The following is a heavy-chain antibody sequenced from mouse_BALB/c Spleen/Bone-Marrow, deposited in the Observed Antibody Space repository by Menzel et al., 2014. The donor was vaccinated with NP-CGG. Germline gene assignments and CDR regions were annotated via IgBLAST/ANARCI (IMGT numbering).Heavy chain of an antibody. CDR3: AKVTTGFAY. J-gene: IGHJ3*01. Sequence: VQLQHSGAELVRPGSSAKISCKASGYAFSTYWMTWVKQRPGQGLEWIGQIYPGDGDTKYNGKFKGKATLTADKSSSTAYMQLSSLTSEDSAVYFCAKVTTGFAYWGQGTLVTVSA. CDR2: IYPGDGDT. V-gene: IGHV1-80*01. CDR1: GYAFSTYW. D-gene: IGHD2-2*01.